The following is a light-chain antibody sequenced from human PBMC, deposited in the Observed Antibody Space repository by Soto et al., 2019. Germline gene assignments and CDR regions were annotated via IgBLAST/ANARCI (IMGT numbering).Light chain of an antibody. J-gene: IGKJ1*01. Sequence: DIQMTQSPSSLSASVGDRVTITCRASQGISDYLAWYQQKPGKIPKLLIYAASTLQSGVPSRFSGSGSGTDFTLTISSLQSEDFTVYSCLQYHNLWAFGQGTKVAIK. CDR2: AAS. CDR3: LQYHNLWA. V-gene: IGKV1-27*01. CDR1: QGISDY.